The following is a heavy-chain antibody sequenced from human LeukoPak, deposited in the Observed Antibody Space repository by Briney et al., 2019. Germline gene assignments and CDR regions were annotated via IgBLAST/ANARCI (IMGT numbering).Heavy chain of an antibody. CDR2: IYHSGST. D-gene: IGHD2-15*01. CDR1: GYSISSGYY. Sequence: PSETLSLTCTVSGYSISSGYYWGWIRQPPGKGLEWIGSIYHSGSTYYNPSLKSRVTISVDTSKNQFSLKLSSVTAADTAVYYCASYCSGGSCYSELGSLVSDYWGQGTPVTVSS. V-gene: IGHV4-38-2*02. CDR3: ASYCSGGSCYSELGSLVSDY. J-gene: IGHJ4*02.